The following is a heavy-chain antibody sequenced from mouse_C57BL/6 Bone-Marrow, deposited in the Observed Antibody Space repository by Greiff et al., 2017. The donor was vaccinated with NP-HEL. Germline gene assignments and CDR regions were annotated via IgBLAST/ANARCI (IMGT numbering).Heavy chain of an antibody. CDR2: INPGSGGT. D-gene: IGHD2-14*01. CDR1: GYAFTNYL. Sequence: VQLQQSGAELVRPGTSVKVSCKASGYAFTNYLIEWVKQRPGQGLEWIGVINPGSGGTNYNEKFKGKATLPADKSSSTAYMQLSSLTSEDSAVYFCARRGGTLYYYAMDYWGQGTSVTVSS. CDR3: ARRGGTLYYYAMDY. V-gene: IGHV1-54*01. J-gene: IGHJ4*01.